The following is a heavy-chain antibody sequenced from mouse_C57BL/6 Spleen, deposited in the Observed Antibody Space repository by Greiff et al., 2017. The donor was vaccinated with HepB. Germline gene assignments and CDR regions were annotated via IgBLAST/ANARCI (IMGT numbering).Heavy chain of an antibody. CDR2: IRLKSDNYAT. V-gene: IGHV6-3*01. D-gene: IGHD1-1*01. CDR3: TAPSYYYCSSPGFAY. Sequence: EVKVVESGGGLVQPGGSMKLSCVASGFTFSNYWMNWVRQSPEKGLEWVAQIRLKSDNYATHYAESVKGRFTISRDDSKSSVYLQMNNLRAEDTGIYYCTAPSYYYCSSPGFAYWGQGTLVTVSA. CDR1: GFTFSNYW. J-gene: IGHJ3*01.